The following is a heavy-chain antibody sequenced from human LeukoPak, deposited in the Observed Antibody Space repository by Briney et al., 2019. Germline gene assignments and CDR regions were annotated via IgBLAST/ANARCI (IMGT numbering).Heavy chain of an antibody. V-gene: IGHV3-30*18. CDR1: GFTFSSYG. CDR3: AKGGRSSGLGFDY. CDR2: ISYDGRNK. D-gene: IGHD3-22*01. Sequence: PGGSLRLSCAASGFTFSSYGMHWVRQAPGKGLEWVAVISYDGRNKYYADFVKGRFTISRDNSKNTLYLQMNSLRAEDTAVYYCAKGGRSSGLGFDYWGQGTLVTVSS. J-gene: IGHJ4*02.